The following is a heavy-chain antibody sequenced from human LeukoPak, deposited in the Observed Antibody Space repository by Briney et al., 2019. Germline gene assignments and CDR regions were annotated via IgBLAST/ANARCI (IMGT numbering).Heavy chain of an antibody. D-gene: IGHD6-13*01. V-gene: IGHV1-24*01. CDR2: FDREDDER. Sequence: ALVKVSCKVSGYILTELSMHWVRQAPGKGLEWMGGFDREDDERIYAQKFQGRVTMTEDTSTDTAYMELSSLRSVDTAVYYCATETTAGTLDYCGQGTLVTVSS. J-gene: IGHJ4*02. CDR1: GYILTELS. CDR3: ATETTAGTLDY.